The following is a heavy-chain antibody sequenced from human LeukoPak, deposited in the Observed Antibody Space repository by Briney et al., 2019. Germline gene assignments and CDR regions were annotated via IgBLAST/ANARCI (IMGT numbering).Heavy chain of an antibody. CDR3: ARDHCSSTSCYLD. CDR1: GFTFSSYW. CDR2: IRDDGGEI. V-gene: IGHV3-7*01. D-gene: IGHD2-2*01. Sequence: GGSLRLSCEASGFTFSSYWMSWVRQAPGKGLEWVANIRDDGGEIYYVDSVKGRFTISRDNAKSSLFLQMNSLRAEDAAVYYCARDHCSSTSCYLDWGQGTLVTVSS. J-gene: IGHJ4*02.